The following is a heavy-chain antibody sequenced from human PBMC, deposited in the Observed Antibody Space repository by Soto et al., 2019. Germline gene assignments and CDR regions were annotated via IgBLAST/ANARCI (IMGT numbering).Heavy chain of an antibody. CDR3: ARRPIAAAAYYYYYGMDV. CDR1: GGSISSSSYY. D-gene: IGHD6-13*01. CDR2: IYYSGST. J-gene: IGHJ6*02. V-gene: IGHV4-39*01. Sequence: SETLFLTCTVSGGSISSSSYYWGWIRQPPGKGLEWIGSIYYSGSTYYNPSLKSRVTISVDTSKNQFSLKLSSVTAADTAVYYCARRPIAAAAYYYYYGMDVWGQGTTVTVSS.